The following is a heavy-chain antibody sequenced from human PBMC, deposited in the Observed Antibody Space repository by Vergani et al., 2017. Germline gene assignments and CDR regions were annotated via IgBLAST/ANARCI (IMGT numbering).Heavy chain of an antibody. CDR1: GASIRSSNYS. J-gene: IGHJ5*02. CDR2: IYYSGST. V-gene: IGHV4-39*01. CDR3: ARHSTVEWLVKLGWIDP. Sequence: QLQLQESGPGLVKPSATLSLICSVSGASIRSSNYSWGWIRQPPGKGLEWIASIYYSGSTYYNPSLKSRVTISVDTSKNQFSLKLSSVTAADTAVYVCARHSTVEWLVKLGWIDPWGQGILVTVSS. D-gene: IGHD6-19*01.